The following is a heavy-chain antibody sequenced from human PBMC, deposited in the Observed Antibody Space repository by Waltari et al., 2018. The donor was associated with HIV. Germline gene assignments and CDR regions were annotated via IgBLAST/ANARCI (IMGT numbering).Heavy chain of an antibody. CDR1: GGSISSSNW. V-gene: IGHV4-4*02. J-gene: IGHJ6*02. D-gene: IGHD6-13*01. CDR3: ARDHHSNPNGMDV. CDR2: IYHSGST. Sequence: QVQLQESGPGLVKPSGTLSITCAVSGGSISSSNWWSWVRQTPGKGLEWIGEIYHSGSTDYNPSLKSRVTISVDKSKNQFSLKLSSVTAADTAVYYCARDHHSNPNGMDVWGQGTTVTVSS.